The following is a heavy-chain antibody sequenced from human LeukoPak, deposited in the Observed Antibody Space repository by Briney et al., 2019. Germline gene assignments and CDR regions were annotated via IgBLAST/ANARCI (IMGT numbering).Heavy chain of an antibody. J-gene: IGHJ3*02. CDR3: ARQLTYYYDSSGRYAFEI. CDR2: ISAYNGDT. D-gene: IGHD3-22*01. Sequence: ASVTVSCKASGYTVNSYGISWVRQAPGQRPEWMGWISAYNGDTNYAQKLQGRVTMTTDTSTSTAYMELRSLRSDDTAVYYCARQLTYYYDSSGRYAFEIWGQGTKVTVSS. CDR1: GYTVNSYG. V-gene: IGHV1-18*01.